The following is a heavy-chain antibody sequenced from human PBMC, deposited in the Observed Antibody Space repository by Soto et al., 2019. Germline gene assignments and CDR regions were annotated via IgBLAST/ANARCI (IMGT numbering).Heavy chain of an antibody. CDR3: AKRSVSGTYSPFDY. Sequence: EVQLVESGGGLVQPGESLKLSCAASGFTFSDSTMHWVRQASGKGLEWVGRIRNKANNYATAYAASVKGRFTISRDNSKNTLYLQMNSLRAEDTAIYYCAKRSVSGTYSPFDYWGQGTLVTVSS. D-gene: IGHD1-7*01. V-gene: IGHV3-73*02. CDR1: GFTFSDST. J-gene: IGHJ4*02. CDR2: IRNKANNYAT.